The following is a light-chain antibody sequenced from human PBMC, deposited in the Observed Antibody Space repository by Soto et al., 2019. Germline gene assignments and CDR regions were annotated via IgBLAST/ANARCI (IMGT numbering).Light chain of an antibody. J-gene: IGLJ1*01. CDR1: SSNIGAGYD. V-gene: IGLV1-40*01. CDR2: GNS. CDR3: QSYDSSLSGYV. Sequence: QSVLTQPPSVSGAPGQRVTISCTGSSSNIGAGYDVHWYQQLPGTAPKLLIYGNSNRPSGVPVRFSGSKSGTAASLAITGLQAEDEADYYCQSYDSSLSGYVCGTGTKLTVL.